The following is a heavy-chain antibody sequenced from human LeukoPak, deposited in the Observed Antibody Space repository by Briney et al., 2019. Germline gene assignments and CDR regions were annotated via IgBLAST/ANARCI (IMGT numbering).Heavy chain of an antibody. CDR3: ARDRGSGYQGD. J-gene: IGHJ4*02. D-gene: IGHD3-22*01. Sequence: PGGSLRLSCAASGFTFSSYWMSWVRQAPGKGLEWVANIKKDGSEKYYVDSVKGRFTISRDNAKNTLYLQMNSLRAEDTAVYYCARDRGSGYQGDWGQGTLVTVSS. CDR2: IKKDGSEK. CDR1: GFTFSSYW. V-gene: IGHV3-7*01.